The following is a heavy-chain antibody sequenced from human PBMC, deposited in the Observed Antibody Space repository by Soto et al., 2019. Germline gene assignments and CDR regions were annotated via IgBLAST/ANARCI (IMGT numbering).Heavy chain of an antibody. D-gene: IGHD3-10*01. J-gene: IGHJ6*02. CDR1: GFTFSSYS. V-gene: IGHV3-21*01. CDR3: AREMGRGITMVRGVDYGMDV. Sequence: GGALRLSCAASGFTFSSYSMNWVRQAPGKGLEWVSSISSSSSYIYYADSVKGRFTISRDNAKNSLYLQMNSLRAEDTAVYYCAREMGRGITMVRGVDYGMDVWGQGTTVTVSS. CDR2: ISSSSSYI.